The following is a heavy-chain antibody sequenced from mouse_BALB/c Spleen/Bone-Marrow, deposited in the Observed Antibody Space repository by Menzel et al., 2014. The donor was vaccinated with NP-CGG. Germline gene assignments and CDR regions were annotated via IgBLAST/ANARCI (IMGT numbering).Heavy chain of an antibody. CDR3: ARDKGGILFDY. CDR2: IRNKANGYTT. V-gene: IGHV7-3*02. CDR1: GFTFTDYY. J-gene: IGHJ2*01. D-gene: IGHD1-1*02. Sequence: EVQRVESGGGLVQPGGSLRLSCATSGFTFTDYYMSWVRQPPGKALEWLGFIRNKANGYTTEYSASVKGRFTISRDNSQSILYLQMNTLRAEDSATYYCARDKGGILFDYWGQGTTLTVSS.